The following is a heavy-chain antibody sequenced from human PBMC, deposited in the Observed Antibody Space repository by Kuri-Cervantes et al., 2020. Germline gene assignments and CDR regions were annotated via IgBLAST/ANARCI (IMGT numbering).Heavy chain of an antibody. D-gene: IGHD3-10*01. V-gene: IGHV1-46*01. CDR2: INPSGGST. J-gene: IGHJ4*02. Sequence: ASVKVSCKASGYTFTSYDINWVRQAPGQGLEWMGIINPSGGSTSYAQKFQGRVTMTRDTSTSTVYMELSSLRSEDTAVYYCAARSMVRGVINKNYFDYWGQGTLVTVSS. CDR3: AARSMVRGVINKNYFDY. CDR1: GYTFTSYD.